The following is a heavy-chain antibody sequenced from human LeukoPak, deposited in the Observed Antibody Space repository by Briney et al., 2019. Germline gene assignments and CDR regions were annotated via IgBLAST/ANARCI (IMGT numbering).Heavy chain of an antibody. V-gene: IGHV3-23*01. CDR3: AKEAGSSWYFGVYYFDY. CDR1: GFTFSSYG. D-gene: IGHD6-13*01. Sequence: GGTLRLSCAASGFTFSSYGMSWVRQAPGKGLEWVSAISGSGGGTYYADSVKGRFTISRDNSKNTLYLQMNSLRAEDTAVYYCAKEAGSSWYFGVYYFDYWGQGTLVTVSS. J-gene: IGHJ4*02. CDR2: ISGSGGGT.